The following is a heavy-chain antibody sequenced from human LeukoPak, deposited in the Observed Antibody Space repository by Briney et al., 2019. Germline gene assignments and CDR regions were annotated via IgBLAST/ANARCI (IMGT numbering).Heavy chain of an antibody. Sequence: ASVKVSCKTSGCTFTDYYLHWVRQAPGQGLEWMGWINAKNGGTKSPQKFQGRVTMTRDTSISTAYMELSSLTSDDTAVYYCAKDIRDANWGQGTLVTVSS. V-gene: IGHV1-2*02. J-gene: IGHJ3*01. CDR3: AKDIRDAN. CDR1: GCTFTDYY. CDR2: INAKNGGT.